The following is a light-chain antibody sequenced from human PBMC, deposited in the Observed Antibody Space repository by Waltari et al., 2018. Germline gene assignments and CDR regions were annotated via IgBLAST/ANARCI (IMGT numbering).Light chain of an antibody. V-gene: IGKV3-11*01. CDR1: QSVSSY. CDR3: QQRSDWPPLT. Sequence: EIVLTQSPATLSLSPGERATLSCRASQSVSSYLAWYQQKPCRPPRLLIYHASTRATVIPARFSGRGSGTDCTLIITNVEPEDFAVYYCQQRSDWPPLTFGQGTRLEIK. J-gene: IGKJ5*01. CDR2: HAS.